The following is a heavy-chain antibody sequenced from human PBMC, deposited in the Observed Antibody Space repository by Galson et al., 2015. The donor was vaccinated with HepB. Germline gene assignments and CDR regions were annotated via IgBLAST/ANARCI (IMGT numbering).Heavy chain of an antibody. CDR2: IDPYAAGT. V-gene: IGHV3-23*01. Sequence: SLRLSCATSGFTFSTCTMGWVRQAPGKGLEWVSTIDPYAAGTYYADSVKGRFTISRDGPKSTLYLQMNSLEAEDTAVYYCAKGGSRARLTDYWGQGTLVTVSS. D-gene: IGHD6-6*01. CDR3: AKGGSRARLTDY. CDR1: GFTFSTCT. J-gene: IGHJ4*02.